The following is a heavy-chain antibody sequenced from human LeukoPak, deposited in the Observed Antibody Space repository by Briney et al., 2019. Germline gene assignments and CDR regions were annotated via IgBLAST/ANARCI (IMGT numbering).Heavy chain of an antibody. CDR1: GGTFSSYA. J-gene: IGHJ4*02. V-gene: IGHV1-69*05. CDR2: IIPIFGTA. Sequence: SVKVSCKASGGTFSSYAISWVRQAPGQGLEWMEGIIPIFGTANYAQKFQGRVTITTDESTSTAYMELSSLRSEDTAVYYCARHFYRYPPSGALDYWGQGTLVTVSS. D-gene: IGHD3-16*02. CDR3: ARHFYRYPPSGALDY.